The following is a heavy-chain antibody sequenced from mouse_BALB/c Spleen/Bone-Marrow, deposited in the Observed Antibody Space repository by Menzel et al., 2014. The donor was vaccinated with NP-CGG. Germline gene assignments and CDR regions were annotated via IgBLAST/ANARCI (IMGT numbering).Heavy chain of an antibody. V-gene: IGHV14-3*02. CDR1: GFNIKDTY. CDR3: AMYYYGSSLFAY. J-gene: IGHJ3*01. Sequence: EVKLVESGAELVKPGASVKLSCTASGFNIKDTYMHWVKQRPEQGLEWIGRIDPANGNTKYDPKFQGKATITADTSSNTAYLQLSSLTSEDTAVYYCAMYYYGSSLFAYWGQGILVTVSA. D-gene: IGHD1-1*01. CDR2: IDPANGNT.